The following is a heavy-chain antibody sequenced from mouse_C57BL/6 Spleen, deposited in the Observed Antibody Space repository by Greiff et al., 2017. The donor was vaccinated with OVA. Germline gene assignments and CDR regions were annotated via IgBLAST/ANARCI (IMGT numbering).Heavy chain of an antibody. D-gene: IGHD1-1*01. J-gene: IGHJ1*03. CDR1: GFTFSDYY. CDR3: ARQDGSGGYFDV. V-gene: IGHV5-12*01. CDR2: ISNGGGST. Sequence: EVKLMESGGGLVQPGGSLKLSCAASGFTFSDYYMYWVRQTPEKRLEWVAYISNGGGSTYYPDTVKGRFTISRDNAKNTLSLQMSRLKSEDTAMYYCARQDGSGGYFDVWGTGTTVTVSS.